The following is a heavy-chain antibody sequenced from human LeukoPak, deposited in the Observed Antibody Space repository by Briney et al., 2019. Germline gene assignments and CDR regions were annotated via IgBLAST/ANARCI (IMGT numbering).Heavy chain of an antibody. Sequence: PGGSLRLSCAASGFNFSGYWMTWVRQAPGKGLEWVANINQDGSEKYYVDSVKGRFTISRDNAKNSVYLQMNSLRAEDTAVYFCARRGATVTDDWGQGTLVTVSS. J-gene: IGHJ4*02. CDR2: INQDGSEK. CDR3: ARRGATVTDD. D-gene: IGHD4-17*01. CDR1: GFNFSGYW. V-gene: IGHV3-7*01.